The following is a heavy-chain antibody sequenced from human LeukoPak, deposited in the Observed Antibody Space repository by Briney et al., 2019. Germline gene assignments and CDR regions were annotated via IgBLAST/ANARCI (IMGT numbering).Heavy chain of an antibody. J-gene: IGHJ4*02. D-gene: IGHD6-19*01. CDR1: GGSISSSSYY. CDR2: IYYSGST. V-gene: IGHV4-39*07. CDR3: ARGPPVAGTGEFDY. Sequence: SETLSLTCTVSGGSISSSSYYWGWIRQPPGKGLEWIGSIYYSGSTYYNPSLKSRVTISVDTSKNQFSLKLSSVTAADTAVYYCARGPPVAGTGEFDYWGQGTLVTVSS.